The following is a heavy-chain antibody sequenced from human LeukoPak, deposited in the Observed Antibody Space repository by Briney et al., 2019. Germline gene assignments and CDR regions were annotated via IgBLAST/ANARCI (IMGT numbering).Heavy chain of an antibody. CDR3: PSTGYCSGGSCYDGTDAFDI. Sequence: ASGKVSCTASGYTFTTYDMHWVPQSPGHRRKWMGIINPSGGSTSYAPKCQSRVTTTSQTPSRTVYMELSSLRSEPPPGHCFPSTGYCSGGSCYDGTDAFDIWVQGTMVSVSS. CDR1: GYTFTTYD. V-gene: IGHV1-46*01. J-gene: IGHJ3*02. CDR2: INPSGGST. D-gene: IGHD2-15*01.